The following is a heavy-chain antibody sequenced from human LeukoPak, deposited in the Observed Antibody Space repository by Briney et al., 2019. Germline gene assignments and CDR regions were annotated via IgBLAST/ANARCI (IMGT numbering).Heavy chain of an antibody. V-gene: IGHV4-39*01. Sequence: SETLSLTCTVSGGSISSSSYYWGWIRQPPGKGLEWIGSIYYSGSTYYNPSLKSRVTISVDTSKNQFSLKLSSVTAADTAVYYCASVTPNIVGATGDAFDIWGQGTMVTVSS. CDR3: ASVTPNIVGATGDAFDI. D-gene: IGHD1-26*01. J-gene: IGHJ3*02. CDR1: GGSISSSSYY. CDR2: IYYSGST.